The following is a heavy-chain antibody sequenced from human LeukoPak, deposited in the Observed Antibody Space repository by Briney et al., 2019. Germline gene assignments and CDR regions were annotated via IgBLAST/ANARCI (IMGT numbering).Heavy chain of an antibody. CDR1: GLTFNKYW. Sequence: GGSLRLSCVASGLTFNKYWMSWLRQVPGKGLEWVANIKQDGTETHYVDSVKGRFTISRDNAKSSLYLQMNSLRAEDTAVYYCARDCLGSQFWSGYYLGPDNYFDYWGQGSLVTVSS. CDR2: IKQDGTET. J-gene: IGHJ4*02. V-gene: IGHV3-7*01. D-gene: IGHD3-3*01. CDR3: ARDCLGSQFWSGYYLGPDNYFDY.